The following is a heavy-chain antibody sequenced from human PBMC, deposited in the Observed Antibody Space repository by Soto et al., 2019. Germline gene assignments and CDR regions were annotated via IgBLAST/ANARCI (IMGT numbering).Heavy chain of an antibody. V-gene: IGHV3-30-3*01. D-gene: IGHD3-9*01. CDR2: ISYDGSNK. CDR1: GFTFSSYA. Sequence: QVQLVESGGGVVQPGRSLRLSCAASGFTFSSYAMHWVRQAPGKGLEWVAVISYDGSNKYYADSVKGRFTISRDNSKNTLYLQMNSLRAEDTAVYYCARDRGDILTGYLRIYYGMDVWGQGTTVTVSS. J-gene: IGHJ6*02. CDR3: ARDRGDILTGYLRIYYGMDV.